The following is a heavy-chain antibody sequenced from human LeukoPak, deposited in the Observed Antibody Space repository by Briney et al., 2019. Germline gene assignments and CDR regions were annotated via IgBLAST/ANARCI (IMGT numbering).Heavy chain of an antibody. Sequence: GGSLRLSCAASGFTFSSYAMSWVRQAPGKGLEWISAISTSGGSTYNADSVKGRFTISRDNSKKTLYLQMNSLRAEDTAVYYCANRLRGVVVIKRVNWFDPWGQGTLVTVSS. CDR3: ANRLRGVVVIKRVNWFDP. D-gene: IGHD3-22*01. V-gene: IGHV3-23*01. J-gene: IGHJ5*02. CDR1: GFTFSSYA. CDR2: ISTSGGST.